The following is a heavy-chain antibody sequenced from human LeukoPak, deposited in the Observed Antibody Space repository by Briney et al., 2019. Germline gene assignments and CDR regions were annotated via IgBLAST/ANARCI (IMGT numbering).Heavy chain of an antibody. D-gene: IGHD5-18*01. V-gene: IGHV1-2*06. CDR3: ARGFKAAIGHFDY. J-gene: IGHJ4*02. CDR2: INPNSGGT. CDR1: GYTFTGYY. Sequence: ASVKVSCKASGYTFTGYYMHWVRQAPGQGLEWMGRINPNSGGTNYAQKFQGRVTMTRDTSISTAYMELSRLRSDDTAVYYCARGFKAAIGHFDYWGQGTLVTVSS.